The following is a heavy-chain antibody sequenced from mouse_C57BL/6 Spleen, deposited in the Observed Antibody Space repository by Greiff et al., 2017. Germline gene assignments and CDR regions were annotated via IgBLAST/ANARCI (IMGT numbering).Heavy chain of an antibody. V-gene: IGHV1-69*01. J-gene: IGHJ1*03. D-gene: IGHD1-1*01. CDR2: IDPSDSYT. CDR1: GYTFTSYW. CDR3: ARKDYGSSYEGYFEV. Sequence: QVQLQQPGAELVLPGASVKLSCKASGYTFTSYWMHWVKQRPGQGLEWIGEIDPSDSYTNYNQKFKGKSTLTVDKSSSTAYMQLSSLTSEDSAVYYCARKDYGSSYEGYFEVWGTETTVTVSS.